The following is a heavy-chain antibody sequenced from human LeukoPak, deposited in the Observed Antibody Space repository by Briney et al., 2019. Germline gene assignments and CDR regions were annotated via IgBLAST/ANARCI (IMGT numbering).Heavy chain of an antibody. CDR2: ISYDGSNK. D-gene: IGHD1-14*01. CDR3: AKDLHPLNHVPGDY. Sequence: PGGSLRLSCAASGFTFSSYGMHWVRQAPGKGLEWVAVISYDGSNKYYAVSVKGRFTISRDNSKNTLYLQMNSLRAEDTAVYYCAKDLHPLNHVPGDYWGQGTLVTVSS. V-gene: IGHV3-30*18. J-gene: IGHJ4*02. CDR1: GFTFSSYG.